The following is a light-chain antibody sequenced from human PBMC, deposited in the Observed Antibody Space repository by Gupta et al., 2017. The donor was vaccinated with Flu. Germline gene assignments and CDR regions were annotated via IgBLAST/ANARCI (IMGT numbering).Light chain of an antibody. CDR1: QDISNY. J-gene: IGKJ4*01. V-gene: IGKV1-33*01. Sequence: DIQMTQSPSSLSASVGDRVTITCQPSQDISNYLNWYQQKPGKAPKLLIYDASNWETGVPSRFSGSGSGTDFTFTISSLQPEDVATYYCQQDDNLPLTFGGGTKVEIK. CDR2: DAS. CDR3: QQDDNLPLT.